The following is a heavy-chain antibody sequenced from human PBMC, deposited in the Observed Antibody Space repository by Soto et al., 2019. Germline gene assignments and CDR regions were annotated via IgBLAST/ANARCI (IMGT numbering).Heavy chain of an antibody. CDR3: ARLSLYGDYVVPPDY. V-gene: IGHV5-10-1*01. D-gene: IGHD4-17*01. CDR1: GYSFTSCW. J-gene: IGHJ4*02. Sequence: GESLKISCKGSGYSFTSCWISWVRQMPGKGLEWMGRIDPSDSYTNYSPSFQGHVTISADKSISTAYLQWSSLKASDTAMYYCARLSLYGDYVVPPDYWGQGTLVTVSS. CDR2: IDPSDSYT.